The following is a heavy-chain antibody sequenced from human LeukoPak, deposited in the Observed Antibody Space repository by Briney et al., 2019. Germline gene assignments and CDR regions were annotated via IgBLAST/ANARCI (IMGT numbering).Heavy chain of an antibody. CDR1: GGAISSYC. CDR2: IYTSGST. J-gene: IGHJ4*02. D-gene: IGHD6-13*01. CDR3: ARGKRRGIAAAGTPFDY. V-gene: IGHV4-4*07. Sequence: SETLSLTCNVAGGAISSYCWSWVRQPAGGGLEWIGGIYTSGSTNYNPSLKSRVTMSVDTSKNQFSLKLSSVTAADTAVYYCARGKRRGIAAAGTPFDYWGQGTLVTVSS.